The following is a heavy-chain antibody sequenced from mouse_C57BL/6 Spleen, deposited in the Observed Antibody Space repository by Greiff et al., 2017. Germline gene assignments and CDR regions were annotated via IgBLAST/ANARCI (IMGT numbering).Heavy chain of an antibody. Sequence: EVQLQESGGGLVKPGGSLKLSCAASGFTFSDYGMHWVRQAPEKGLEWVAYISSGSSTIYYADTVKGRFTISRDNAKNTLFLQMTSLRSEDTAMYYCARPYYYGSSWDAMDYWGQGTSVTVSS. CDR1: GFTFSDYG. CDR3: ARPYYYGSSWDAMDY. D-gene: IGHD1-1*01. CDR2: ISSGSSTI. J-gene: IGHJ4*01. V-gene: IGHV5-17*01.